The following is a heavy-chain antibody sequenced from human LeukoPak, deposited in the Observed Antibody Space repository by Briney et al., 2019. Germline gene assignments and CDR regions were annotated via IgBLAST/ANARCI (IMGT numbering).Heavy chain of an antibody. CDR1: GGSISRSDW. D-gene: IGHD6-6*01. V-gene: IGHV4-4*02. J-gene: IGHJ6*02. Sequence: PSGTLSLTCAVSGGSISRSDWLSWVRQSPGKGLEWIGEIFHSGSTKYNPSLKSRVTISVDKSKNQFSLNLTSVTAAVTAMYYCARGHSTSSSYFCNGMDVWGQGTTVTVSS. CDR2: IFHSGST. CDR3: ARGHSTSSSYFCNGMDV.